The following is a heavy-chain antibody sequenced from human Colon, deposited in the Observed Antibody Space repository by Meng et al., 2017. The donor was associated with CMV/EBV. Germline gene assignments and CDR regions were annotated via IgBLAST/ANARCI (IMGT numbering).Heavy chain of an antibody. J-gene: IGHJ4*02. CDR1: GFTLNYYE. V-gene: IGHV3-48*03. CDR2: ITSSGSTI. D-gene: IGHD2-2*01. CDR3: ARDARGGSSTGMDV. Sequence: GESLKISCAASGFTLNYYEMNWVRQAPGKGLEWVSYITSSGSTIYNADSVKGRFTISRDNAKNSLYLQMNSLRAEDTAVCYCARDARGGSSTGMDVWGQGTLVTVSS.